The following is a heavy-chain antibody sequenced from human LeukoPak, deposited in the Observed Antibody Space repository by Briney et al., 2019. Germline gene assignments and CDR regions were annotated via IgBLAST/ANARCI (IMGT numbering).Heavy chain of an antibody. Sequence: ASVKVSCKASGYTFTSYDINWVRQATGQGLEWMGWMNPNSGNTGYAQKFQGRVTMTRNTSISTAYMELSSLRSDDTAVYYCAREITMVRGELDYWGQGTLVTVSS. CDR3: AREITMVRGELDY. D-gene: IGHD3-10*01. V-gene: IGHV1-8*01. J-gene: IGHJ4*02. CDR2: MNPNSGNT. CDR1: GYTFTSYD.